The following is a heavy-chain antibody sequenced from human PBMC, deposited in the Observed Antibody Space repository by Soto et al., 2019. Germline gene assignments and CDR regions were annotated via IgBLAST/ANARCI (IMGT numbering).Heavy chain of an antibody. CDR1: GYTFTSYD. Sequence: ASVWVSCKASGYTFTSYDSNWVRQATGQGLEWRGWMNPNSGNTGYAQKFQGRVTMTRNTSISTAYMELSSLRSEDTAPYYCAGDHGGSDVVYYYYGMDVCDQGTTVTISS. J-gene: IGHJ6*02. V-gene: IGHV1-8*01. D-gene: IGHD3-16*01. CDR2: MNPNSGNT. CDR3: AGDHGGSDVVYYYYGMDV.